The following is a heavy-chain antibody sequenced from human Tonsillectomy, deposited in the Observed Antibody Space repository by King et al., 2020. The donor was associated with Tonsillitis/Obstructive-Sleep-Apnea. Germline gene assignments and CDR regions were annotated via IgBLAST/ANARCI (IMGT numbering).Heavy chain of an antibody. CDR1: GYTFTSYD. Sequence: VQLVESGAEVKKPGASVKVSCKASGYTFTSYDMNWVRQATGQGLEWMGWMNPNSGNTGYAQKFQGRVTMTRNTSISTAYMELSSLRSEDTALYYCARGPRNVVVPAAIKGDYWGQGTLVTVSS. CDR2: MNPNSGNT. J-gene: IGHJ4*02. D-gene: IGHD2-2*02. CDR3: ARGPRNVVVPAAIKGDY. V-gene: IGHV1-8*01.